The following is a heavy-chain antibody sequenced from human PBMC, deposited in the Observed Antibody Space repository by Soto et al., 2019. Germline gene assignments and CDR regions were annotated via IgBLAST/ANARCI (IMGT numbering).Heavy chain of an antibody. CDR1: GXTFSSYS. CDR2: ISYEGSKK. D-gene: IGHD3-10*01. J-gene: IGHJ4*02. V-gene: IGHV3-30-3*01. CDR3: ARDSESGSTKLKYYFAY. Sequence: GSLRLACAASGXTFSSYSMHWVRQAPGKGLKWVTIISYEGSKKYYAASVKGRFTISRDNSKNTLYLQMNSLRAEDTAVYYCARDSESGSTKLKYYFAYWGQGTLVTVSS.